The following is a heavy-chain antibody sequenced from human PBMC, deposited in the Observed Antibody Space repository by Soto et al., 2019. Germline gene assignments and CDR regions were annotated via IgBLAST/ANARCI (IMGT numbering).Heavy chain of an antibody. Sequence: ASVKVSCKASGYTFTSYGISWVRQAPGQGLEWMGWISAYNGNTNYAQKLQGRVTMTTDTSTSTAYMELRSLRSDDTAVYYCARDGRGGPYCSSTSCFDTAFDIWGQGTMVTVSS. J-gene: IGHJ3*02. D-gene: IGHD2-2*01. V-gene: IGHV1-18*01. CDR1: GYTFTSYG. CDR2: ISAYNGNT. CDR3: ARDGRGGPYCSSTSCFDTAFDI.